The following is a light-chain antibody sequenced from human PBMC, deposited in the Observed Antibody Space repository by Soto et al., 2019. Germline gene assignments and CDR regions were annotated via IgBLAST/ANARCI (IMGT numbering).Light chain of an antibody. CDR1: QDISNY. J-gene: IGKJ3*01. V-gene: IGKV1-33*01. Sequence: DIQMTQSPSSLSASVGDRVTITCQASQDISNYLNWYQQKPGKAPKLLIYDASNLETGVPSRFSGSGSGTDFTFTINNLQPEDCATYYCQHYRTFGPGTKVDIK. CDR3: QHYRT. CDR2: DAS.